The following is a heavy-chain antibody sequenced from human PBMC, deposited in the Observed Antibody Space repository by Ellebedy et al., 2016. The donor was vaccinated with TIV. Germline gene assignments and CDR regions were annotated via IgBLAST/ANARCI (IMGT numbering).Heavy chain of an antibody. D-gene: IGHD1-26*01. CDR2: IKSKTDGGTT. Sequence: PGGSLRLSCAASGFTFSNAWMSWVRQAPGKGLEWVGRIKSKTDGGTTDYAAPVKGRFTISRDDSKNTLYLQMNSLKTEDTAVYYCTTGPYPWVYYFDYWGQGTLVTVSS. CDR1: GFTFSNAW. V-gene: IGHV3-15*01. CDR3: TTGPYPWVYYFDY. J-gene: IGHJ4*02.